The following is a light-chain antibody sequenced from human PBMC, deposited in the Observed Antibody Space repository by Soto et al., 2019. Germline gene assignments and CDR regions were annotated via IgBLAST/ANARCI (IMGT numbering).Light chain of an antibody. Sequence: QSALTQPASVSGSPGQSITISCTGTNSDVGGYNYVSWYQQHPGKAPKLMIYDVSNRPSGVSNRFSGSKSGNTASLTISGLQAEDEADYYCSSYTFSSLYVFGTGTQLTVL. J-gene: IGLJ1*01. CDR3: SSYTFSSLYV. CDR2: DVS. V-gene: IGLV2-14*01. CDR1: NSDVGGYNY.